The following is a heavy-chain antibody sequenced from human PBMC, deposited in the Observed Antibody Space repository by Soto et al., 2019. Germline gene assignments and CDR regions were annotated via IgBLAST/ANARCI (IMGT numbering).Heavy chain of an antibody. Sequence: QVQLQQSGPGLVKPSQTLSLTCAIFGDSVSSKSVAWNWIRQSPSRGLEWLGRTYYRSKWYDDYAVSVKSRIIINPDTSKNQFSLQLNSVTPEDTAVYYCARVRFEQQMSYFDYWGQGILVTVSS. J-gene: IGHJ4*02. D-gene: IGHD6-13*01. V-gene: IGHV6-1*01. CDR2: TYYRSKWYD. CDR1: GDSVSSKSVA. CDR3: ARVRFEQQMSYFDY.